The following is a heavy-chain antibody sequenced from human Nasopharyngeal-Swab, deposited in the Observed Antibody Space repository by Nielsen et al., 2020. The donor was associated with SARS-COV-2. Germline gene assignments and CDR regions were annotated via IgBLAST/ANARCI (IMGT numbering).Heavy chain of an antibody. J-gene: IGHJ2*01. Sequence: GESLKISCAASGFTFSSYSMSWLRQAPGKGLEWVSTITGNGDTTYYADSVKGRFTISRDNSKNTFYLQMNSLRADDTAVYYCAREFGYGRWYFDLWGRGTLVTVSS. CDR2: ITGNGDTT. V-gene: IGHV3-23*01. CDR3: AREFGYGRWYFDL. CDR1: GFTFSSYS. D-gene: IGHD5-12*01.